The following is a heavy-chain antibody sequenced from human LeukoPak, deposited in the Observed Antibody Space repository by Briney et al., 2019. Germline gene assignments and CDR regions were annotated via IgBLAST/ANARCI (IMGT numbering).Heavy chain of an antibody. CDR1: GFTFSSYS. Sequence: GGSLRLSCAASGFTFSSYSMNWVRQAPGKGLEWVSYISSSSSTIYYADSVKGRFTISRDNAKNSLYLQMNSLRAEDTAVYYCARDVLSVVGGDPYYYYYYMDVWGKGTTVTISS. CDR2: ISSSSSTI. CDR3: ARDVLSVVGGDPYYYYYYMDV. D-gene: IGHD2-15*01. J-gene: IGHJ6*03. V-gene: IGHV3-48*01.